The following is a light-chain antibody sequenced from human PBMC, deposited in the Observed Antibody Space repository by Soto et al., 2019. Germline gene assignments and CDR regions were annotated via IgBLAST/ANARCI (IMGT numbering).Light chain of an antibody. Sequence: EIVLTQSPATLSLSLGERATLSCRANQNINTYLVWYQQKPGQAPRLLIYDASKRATGIPDRFSGSGSGTDFTLTISRPAPEDFTLYYCQQRSSWPRAFGGGTKVEIK. V-gene: IGKV3-11*01. CDR1: QNINTY. J-gene: IGKJ4*01. CDR3: QQRSSWPRA. CDR2: DAS.